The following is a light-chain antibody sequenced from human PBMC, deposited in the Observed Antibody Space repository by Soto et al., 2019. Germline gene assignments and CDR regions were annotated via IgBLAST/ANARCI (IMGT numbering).Light chain of an antibody. Sequence: QSALTQPASVSGSPGQSITISCTGTSSDVGGYNYVSWYQQHPGKAPKLMIYDVSNRPSGVSNRFSGSKSGNTASLTISGLQAKDEADYYCISYTNRYPYVFGTGTKVTVL. CDR1: SSDVGGYNY. V-gene: IGLV2-14*01. J-gene: IGLJ1*01. CDR2: DVS. CDR3: ISYTNRYPYV.